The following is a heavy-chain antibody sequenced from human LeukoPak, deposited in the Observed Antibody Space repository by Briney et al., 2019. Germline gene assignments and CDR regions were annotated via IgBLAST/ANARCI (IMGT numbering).Heavy chain of an antibody. CDR3: AKDGYYDSSGYPYYFDY. CDR2: IYYSGST. V-gene: IGHV4-59*12. Sequence: PSETLSLTCTVSGGSISSYYWSWIRQPPGQGLEWIGYIYYSGSTNYNPSLKSRVTISVDTSKNQFSLKLSSVTAADTAVYYCAKDGYYDSSGYPYYFDYWGQGTLVTVSS. D-gene: IGHD3-22*01. J-gene: IGHJ4*02. CDR1: GGSISSYY.